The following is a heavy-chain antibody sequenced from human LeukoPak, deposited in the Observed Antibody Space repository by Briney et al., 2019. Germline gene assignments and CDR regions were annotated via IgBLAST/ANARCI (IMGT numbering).Heavy chain of an antibody. CDR1: GGSISSYY. CDR2: IYYSGST. CDR3: ARDPYSGSYPDY. D-gene: IGHD1-26*01. J-gene: IGHJ4*02. Sequence: SETLSLTCTVSGGSISSYYWSWIRQPPGKGLEWIGYIYYSGSTNYNPSPKSRVTISVDTSKNQFSLKLSSVTAADTAVYYCARDPYSGSYPDYWGQGTLVTVSS. V-gene: IGHV4-59*01.